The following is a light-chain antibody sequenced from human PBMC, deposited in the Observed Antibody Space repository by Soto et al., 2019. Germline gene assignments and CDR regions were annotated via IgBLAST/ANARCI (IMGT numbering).Light chain of an antibody. CDR2: KAS. CDR1: QTISSW. Sequence: DIQMTQSPSTLSASVGDRVTITCRASQTISSWLAWYQQKPGKAPKLLIYKASNLEGGVPSRFSDSGSGTEFNITISSLQPDDFATYYCQQYNTYPLTFGGGTTVDIK. CDR3: QQYNTYPLT. J-gene: IGKJ4*01. V-gene: IGKV1-5*03.